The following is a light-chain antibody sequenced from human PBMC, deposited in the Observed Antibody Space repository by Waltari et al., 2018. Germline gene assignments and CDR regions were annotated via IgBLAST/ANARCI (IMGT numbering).Light chain of an antibody. Sequence: EIVMTQSPATLSVSPGERATLSCRASQSVSSNLPWYQQKPGQAPRLLIYGASIRATGIPARFSGSGSGTEFTLTISILQSEDFAVYYCQQYNNWPITFGQGTRLEIK. J-gene: IGKJ5*01. CDR2: GAS. CDR3: QQYNNWPIT. CDR1: QSVSSN. V-gene: IGKV3D-15*03.